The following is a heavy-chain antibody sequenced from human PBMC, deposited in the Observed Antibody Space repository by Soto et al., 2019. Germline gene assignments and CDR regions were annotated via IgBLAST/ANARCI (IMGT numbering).Heavy chain of an antibody. CDR3: ARREGGFHKPLYYYYGMDV. J-gene: IGHJ6*02. V-gene: IGHV1-46*01. Sequence: ASVKVSCKASGYTFTSYYMHWVRQAPGQGLEWMGIINPSGGSTSYAQKFQGRVTMTRDTSTSTVYMELSSLRSEDTAVYYCARREGGFHKPLYYYYGMDVWGQGTTVTVSS. D-gene: IGHD5-12*01. CDR1: GYTFTSYY. CDR2: INPSGGST.